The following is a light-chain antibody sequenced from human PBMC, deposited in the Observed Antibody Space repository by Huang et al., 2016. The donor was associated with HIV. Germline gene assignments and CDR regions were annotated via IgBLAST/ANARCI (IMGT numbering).Light chain of an antibody. Sequence: EIVLTQSPATLSLSPGERATLSCRASQSVGGYLAWYQQKPGQAPRLLIYETSTRATGIPARFRGSGSETDFTLTISSLEPEDFAVYYCQQPGSFGQGTKVDIK. J-gene: IGKJ2*01. CDR3: QQPGS. CDR2: ETS. V-gene: IGKV3-11*01. CDR1: QSVGGY.